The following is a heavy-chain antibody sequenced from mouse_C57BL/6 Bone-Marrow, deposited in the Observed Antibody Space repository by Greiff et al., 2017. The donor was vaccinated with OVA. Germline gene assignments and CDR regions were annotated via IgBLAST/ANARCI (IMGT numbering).Heavy chain of an antibody. V-gene: IGHV1-5*01. Sequence: EVQLQQSGTVLARPGASVKMSCKTSGYTFTSYWMHWVKQRPGQGLEWIGAIYPGNSDTSYNQKFKGKAKLTAATSASTAYMGLSSLTNEDSAVYDCARRVTTVAMDYWGQGTSVTVSS. D-gene: IGHD1-1*01. J-gene: IGHJ4*01. CDR1: GYTFTSYW. CDR2: IYPGNSDT. CDR3: ARRVTTVAMDY.